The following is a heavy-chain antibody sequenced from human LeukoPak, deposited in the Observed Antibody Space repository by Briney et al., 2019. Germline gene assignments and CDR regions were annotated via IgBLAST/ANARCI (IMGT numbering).Heavy chain of an antibody. CDR3: AATTVTFSDDY. CDR2: INHSGST. J-gene: IGHJ4*02. V-gene: IGHV4-34*01. Sequence: SETLSLTCAVYGGSFSGYYWSWIRQPPGKGLEWIGEINHSGSTNSDPSLKSRVTISVDTSKNQFSLKLSSVTAADAAVYYCAATTVTFSDDYWGQGTLVTVSS. CDR1: GGSFSGYY. D-gene: IGHD4-17*01.